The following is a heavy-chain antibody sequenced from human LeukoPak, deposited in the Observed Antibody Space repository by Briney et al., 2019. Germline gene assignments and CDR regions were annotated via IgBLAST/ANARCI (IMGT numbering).Heavy chain of an antibody. J-gene: IGHJ4*02. Sequence: PGRSLRLSCAASGFTFSSYGMHWVRQAPGKGLEWVAVIWYDGSNKYYADSVKGRFTISRDNSKNTLYLQMNSLRAEDTAVYYCAREALRWGEWLPGYYFDYWGQGTLVTVSS. CDR1: GFTFSSYG. V-gene: IGHV3-33*01. CDR2: IWYDGSNK. CDR3: AREALRWGEWLPGYYFDY. D-gene: IGHD3-3*01.